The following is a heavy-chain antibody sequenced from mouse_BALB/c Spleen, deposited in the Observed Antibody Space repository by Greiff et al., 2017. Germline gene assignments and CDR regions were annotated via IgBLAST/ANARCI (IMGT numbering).Heavy chain of an antibody. V-gene: IGHV5-6*01. CDR3: ARRGYYYGSSWFAY. CDR1: GFTFSSYG. CDR2: ISSGGSYT. J-gene: IGHJ3*01. Sequence: EVHLVESGGDLVKPGGSLKLSCAASGFTFSSYGMSWVRQTPDKRLEWVATISSGGSYTYYPDSVKGRFTISRDNAKNTLYLQMSSLKSEDTAMYYCARRGYYYGSSWFAYWGQGTLVTVSA. D-gene: IGHD1-1*01.